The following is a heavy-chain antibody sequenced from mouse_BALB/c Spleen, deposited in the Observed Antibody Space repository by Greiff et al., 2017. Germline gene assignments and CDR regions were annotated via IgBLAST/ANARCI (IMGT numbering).Heavy chain of an antibody. J-gene: IGHJ2*01. CDR1: GFSLTSYG. CDR2: IWSGGST. V-gene: IGHV2-2*02. Sequence: QVQLQQSGPGLVQPSQSLSITCTVSGFSLTSYGVHWVRQSPGKGLEWLGVIWSGGSTDYNAAFISRLSISKDNSKSQVFFKMNSLQANDTAIYYCATTLITTVVYFDYWGQGTTLTVSS. D-gene: IGHD1-1*01. CDR3: ATTLITTVVYFDY.